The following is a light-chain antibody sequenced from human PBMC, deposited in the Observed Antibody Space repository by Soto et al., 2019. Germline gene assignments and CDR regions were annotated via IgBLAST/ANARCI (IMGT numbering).Light chain of an antibody. V-gene: IGLV2-8*01. CDR3: SSYGGANTVV. CDR2: EVS. Sequence: QSALTQPSSASGSPGQSVTISCTGTSNDVGGYNYVSWYQQHPGKAPKLMIHEVSKRPSGVPDRFSGSKSGNTASLTVSGLLTEDEADYYCSSYGGANTVVFGGGTKVTVL. CDR1: SNDVGGYNY. J-gene: IGLJ2*01.